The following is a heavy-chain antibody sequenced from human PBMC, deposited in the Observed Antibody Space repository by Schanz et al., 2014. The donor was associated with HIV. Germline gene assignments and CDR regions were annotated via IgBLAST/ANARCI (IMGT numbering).Heavy chain of an antibody. D-gene: IGHD3-22*01. J-gene: IGHJ6*02. CDR1: GFTFSSYG. CDR2: IWYDGSNK. V-gene: IGHV3-33*06. Sequence: QVQLVESGGGVVQPGRSLRLSCAVSGFTFSSYGMHWVRQAPGKGLEWVAVIWYDGSNKYYADSVKGRLTISRDNSKNTLYLQMKSLRAEDTAVYYCAKDRNYYDSKYRGKGNYYYYYGMDVWGQGTTVTVSS. CDR3: AKDRNYYDSKYRGKGNYYYYYGMDV.